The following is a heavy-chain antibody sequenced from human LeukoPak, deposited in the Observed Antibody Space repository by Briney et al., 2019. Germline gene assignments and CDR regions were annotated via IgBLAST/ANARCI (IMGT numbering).Heavy chain of an antibody. Sequence: GGSLRLSCAASGFTFDDYGMSWVRQAPGKGLEWVSGINWNGGSTGYADSVKGRFTISRDNAKNSLYLQMNSLRAEDTALYYCARASDYGGNLGSAFDTWGQGTMVTVSS. CDR1: GFTFDDYG. CDR3: ARASDYGGNLGSAFDT. D-gene: IGHD4-23*01. J-gene: IGHJ3*02. CDR2: INWNGGST. V-gene: IGHV3-20*04.